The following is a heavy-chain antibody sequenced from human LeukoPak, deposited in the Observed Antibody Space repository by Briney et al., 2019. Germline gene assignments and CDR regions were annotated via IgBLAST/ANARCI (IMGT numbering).Heavy chain of an antibody. CDR2: ITDGGGST. J-gene: IGHJ4*02. CDR3: AKSLAARWVIDY. V-gene: IGHV3-23*01. D-gene: IGHD6-25*01. Sequence: PGGSLRLSCAASGFTFSNYAMNWVPQATGKGLEGVSGITDGGGSTYYADYVKGRFTISRDNSENTLYLKMNTLRDEDTAIYFCAKSLAARWVIDYWGQGTLVSVSS. CDR1: GFTFSNYA.